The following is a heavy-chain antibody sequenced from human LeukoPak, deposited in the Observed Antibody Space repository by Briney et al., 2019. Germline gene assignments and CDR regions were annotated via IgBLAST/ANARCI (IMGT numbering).Heavy chain of an antibody. Sequence: SETLSLTCTVSGGSISSYYWSWIRQPPGKGLEWIGYIYTRGSTNYNPSLKSRVTISVDTSKNQFSLKLSSVTAADTAVYYCARHPSTANDYWGQGTLVTVSS. J-gene: IGHJ4*02. CDR3: ARHPSTANDY. CDR1: GGSISSYY. V-gene: IGHV4-4*09. D-gene: IGHD5-18*01. CDR2: IYTRGST.